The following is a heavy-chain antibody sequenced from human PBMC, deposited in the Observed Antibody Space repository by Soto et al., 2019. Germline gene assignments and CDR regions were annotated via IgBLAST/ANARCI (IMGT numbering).Heavy chain of an antibody. V-gene: IGHV3-48*01. CDR2: ISSSSSTI. J-gene: IGHJ6*03. D-gene: IGHD1-7*01. CDR1: GFTFSSYS. Sequence: GGSLRLSCAASGFTFSSYSMNWVRQAPGKGLEWVSYISSSSSTIYYADSVKGRFTISRDNAKNSLYLQMNSLRAEDTAVYYCARAGRITGTTRAYYYYYYMDVWGKGTTVTVSS. CDR3: ARAGRITGTTRAYYYYYYMDV.